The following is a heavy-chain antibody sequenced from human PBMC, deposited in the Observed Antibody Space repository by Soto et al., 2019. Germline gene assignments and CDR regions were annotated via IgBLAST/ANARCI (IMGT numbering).Heavy chain of an antibody. V-gene: IGHV3-64D*06. CDR2: VRGNGDPP. D-gene: IGHD5-12*01. CDR3: VKTRGGNNFDFFD. J-gene: IGHJ4*02. Sequence: GGSLRLSCSASGFTFSSYAMHWVRQAPGKGLEYVSGVRGNGDPPFYADSVKGRFTISRDNSKNTLYLQMSSLSADDTAVYYCVKTRGGNNFDFFDWGQGALVTVSS. CDR1: GFTFSSYA.